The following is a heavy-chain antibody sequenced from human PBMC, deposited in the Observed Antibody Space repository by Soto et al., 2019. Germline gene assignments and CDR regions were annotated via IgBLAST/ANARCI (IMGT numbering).Heavy chain of an antibody. D-gene: IGHD1-26*01. V-gene: IGHV3-23*01. CDR3: ARDYKVGGTTWHFDY. Sequence: GGSLRLSCPASGFTFSSFAMGWVRQAPGKGLEWVSAISGSGTYTYYADSMKGRFTISRDNSKNTLYLQMNSLRAEDTAVYYCARDYKVGGTTWHFDYWGQGTLVTVSS. CDR2: ISGSGTYT. J-gene: IGHJ4*02. CDR1: GFTFSSFA.